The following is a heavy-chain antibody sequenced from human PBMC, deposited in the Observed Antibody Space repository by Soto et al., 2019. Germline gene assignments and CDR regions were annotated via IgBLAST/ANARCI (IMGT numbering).Heavy chain of an antibody. V-gene: IGHV3-72*01. Sequence: GGSLRLSCAASGFTFSDHYMDWVRQAPGKGLEWVGRSRSKFNSYTTEYAASVKGRFTISRDDSKNSLYLQMNSLKTEDTAVYYCAADIVGTGSYWGQGTLVTVSS. D-gene: IGHD5-12*01. CDR2: SRSKFNSYTT. J-gene: IGHJ4*02. CDR1: GFTFSDHY. CDR3: AADIVGTGSY.